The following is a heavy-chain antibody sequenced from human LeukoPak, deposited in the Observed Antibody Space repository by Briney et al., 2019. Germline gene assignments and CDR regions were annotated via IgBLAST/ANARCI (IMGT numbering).Heavy chain of an antibody. J-gene: IGHJ4*02. CDR1: GGSISSSSYY. Sequence: SETLSLTCTVSGGSISSSSYYWGWIRQPPGKGLEWIGSIYYSGSTYYNPPLKSRVTISVDTSKNQFSLKLSSVTAADTAVYYCARHYGSGSSNFDYWGQGTLVTVSS. D-gene: IGHD3-10*01. CDR3: ARHYGSGSSNFDY. CDR2: IYYSGST. V-gene: IGHV4-39*01.